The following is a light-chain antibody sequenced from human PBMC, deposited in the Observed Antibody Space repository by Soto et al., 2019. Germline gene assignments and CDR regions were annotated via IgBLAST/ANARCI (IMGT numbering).Light chain of an antibody. CDR3: QQYNNWPPT. CDR2: GAS. Sequence: EIVLTQSPGTLSLSPGETATLSCRASQSVTSNYLAWYQQKLGQAPRLLIYGASTRATGIPARFSGSGSGTEFTLTISSLQSEDFAVYYCQQYNNWPPTFGQGTKVDIK. CDR1: QSVTSN. J-gene: IGKJ1*01. V-gene: IGKV3-15*01.